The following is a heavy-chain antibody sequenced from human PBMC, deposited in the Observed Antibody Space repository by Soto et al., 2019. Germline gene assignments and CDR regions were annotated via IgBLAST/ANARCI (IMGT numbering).Heavy chain of an antibody. CDR3: AHKATVTTGRYFDL. V-gene: IGHV2-5*02. Sequence: QITLKESGPPLVKPTQTLTLTCTFSGFSLSTSGVGVGWIRQPPGKALEWLALIYWDDDKRYSPSLKSRLTITNDTPKNQVVLTMTNMDPVDTATYSCAHKATVTTGRYFDLWGRGTLVTVSS. CDR1: GFSLSTSGVG. D-gene: IGHD4-17*01. CDR2: IYWDDDK. J-gene: IGHJ2*01.